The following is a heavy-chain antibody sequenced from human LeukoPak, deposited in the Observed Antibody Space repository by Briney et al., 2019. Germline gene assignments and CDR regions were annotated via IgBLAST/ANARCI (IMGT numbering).Heavy chain of an antibody. D-gene: IGHD2-2*01. J-gene: IGHJ6*03. CDR2: ISGSGGST. CDR3: AKDQGEIVTLGYCSSTSCYYMDV. V-gene: IGHV3-23*01. CDR1: GFTFSSYA. Sequence: GGSLRLSCAASGFTFSSYAMSWVRQAPGKGLEWVSAISGSGGSTYYADSVKGRFTISRDNSKNTLYLQMNSLRAEDTAVYYCAKDQGEIVTLGYCSSTSCYYMDVWGKGTTVTVS.